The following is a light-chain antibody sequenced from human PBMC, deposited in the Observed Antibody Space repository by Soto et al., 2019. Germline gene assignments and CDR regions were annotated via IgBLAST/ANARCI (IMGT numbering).Light chain of an antibody. J-gene: IGKJ3*01. CDR3: QQYNSYPFP. CDR1: QSISSW. Sequence: DIQMTQSPSTLSASVGDRVTITCRASQSISSWLAWYQQKPGKAPNLLIYKASSLESGVPSRFSGSGSGTEFTLTISSLQPDDFATYYCQQYNSYPFPFGPGTKVDIK. V-gene: IGKV1-5*03. CDR2: KAS.